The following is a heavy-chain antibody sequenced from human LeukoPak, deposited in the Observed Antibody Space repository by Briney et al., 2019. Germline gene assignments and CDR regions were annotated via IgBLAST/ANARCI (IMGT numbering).Heavy chain of an antibody. Sequence: SETLSLTCAVYGGSFSGYYWSWIRQPPGKGLEWIGEINHSGSTNYNPSLKSRVTISVDTSKNQFSLKLSSVTVADTAVYYCARTRGTVVVAARGFVDYWGQGTLVTVSS. CDR2: INHSGST. J-gene: IGHJ4*02. CDR1: GGSFSGYY. V-gene: IGHV4-34*01. D-gene: IGHD2-15*01. CDR3: ARTRGTVVVAARGFVDY.